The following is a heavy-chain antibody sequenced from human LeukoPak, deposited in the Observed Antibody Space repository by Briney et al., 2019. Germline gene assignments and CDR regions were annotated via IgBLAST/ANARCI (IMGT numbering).Heavy chain of an antibody. CDR3: ATPFIAAAALDY. Sequence: SETLSLTCTVSGGSISGSSYYWGWIRQPPGKGLEWIGSIYYSGSTYYNPSLKSRVTISVDTSKNQFSLKLSSVTAADTAVYYCATPFIAAAALDYWGQGTLVTVSS. V-gene: IGHV4-39*01. CDR1: GGSISGSSYY. CDR2: IYYSGST. J-gene: IGHJ4*02. D-gene: IGHD6-13*01.